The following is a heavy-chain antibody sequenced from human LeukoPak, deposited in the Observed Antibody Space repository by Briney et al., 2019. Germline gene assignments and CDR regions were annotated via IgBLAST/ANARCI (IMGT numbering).Heavy chain of an antibody. CDR1: GGSISSYY. Sequence: ASETLSLTCTVSGGSISSYYWSWIRQPAGKGLEWIVRIYTSGSTNYNPSLKRRVTMSVDTSKNQFSMKLSYVTAVDTAVYSCARDRTDYYDSSGDFDYWGQGTLVTVSS. CDR3: ARDRTDYYDSSGDFDY. D-gene: IGHD3-22*01. CDR2: IYTSGST. V-gene: IGHV4-4*07. J-gene: IGHJ4*02.